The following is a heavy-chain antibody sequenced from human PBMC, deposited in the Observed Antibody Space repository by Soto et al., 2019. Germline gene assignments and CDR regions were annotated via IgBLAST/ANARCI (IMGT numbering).Heavy chain of an antibody. V-gene: IGHV3-30*18. CDR1: GFTFSSYG. CDR3: AKDEGYCSGGSCYSGYWHAFDI. CDR2: ISYDGSNK. Sequence: QVQLVESGGGVVQPGRSLRLSCAASGFTFSSYGMHWVRQAPGKGLEWVAVISYDGSNKYYADSVKGRFTISRDNSKNTLYLQMNSLRAEDTAVYYCAKDEGYCSGGSCYSGYWHAFDIWGQGTMVTVSS. J-gene: IGHJ3*02. D-gene: IGHD2-15*01.